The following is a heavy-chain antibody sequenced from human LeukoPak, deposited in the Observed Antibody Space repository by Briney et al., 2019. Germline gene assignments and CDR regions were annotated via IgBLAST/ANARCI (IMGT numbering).Heavy chain of an antibody. V-gene: IGHV4-59*01. Sequence: SETLSLTCTVSGGSISSYYWSWIWQTPGKGLEWIGYIYYRGSPNYNPSLESRVTISVDTSKNQCSLKLRSVTAADTAVYYCARGARVVVVITTGWYFDLWGRGTLVTVSS. CDR3: ARGARVVVVITTGWYFDL. D-gene: IGHD3-22*01. CDR2: IYYRGSP. CDR1: GGSISSYY. J-gene: IGHJ2*01.